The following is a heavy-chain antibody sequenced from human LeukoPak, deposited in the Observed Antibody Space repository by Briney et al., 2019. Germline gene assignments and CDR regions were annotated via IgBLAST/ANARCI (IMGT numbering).Heavy chain of an antibody. CDR2: IYSGGST. CDR3: ARQDVFYGSGSYYPTTMDV. V-gene: IGHV3-53*01. CDR1: GFTVSSNY. J-gene: IGHJ6*04. D-gene: IGHD3-10*01. Sequence: GGSLRLSCAASGFTVSSNYVSWVRQAPGKGLEWVSVIYSGGSTYYADSVKGRFTISRDNSKNTLYLQMNSLRAEDTAVYYCARQDVFYGSGSYYPTTMDVWGKGTTVTVSS.